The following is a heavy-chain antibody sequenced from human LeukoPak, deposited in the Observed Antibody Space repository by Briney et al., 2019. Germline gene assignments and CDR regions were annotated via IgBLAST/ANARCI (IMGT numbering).Heavy chain of an antibody. Sequence: ASVKVSCKASGYTFTSYDINWVRQATGQGLEWMRWMNPNSGNTGYAQKFQGRVTMTRNTSISTAYMELSSLRSEDTAVYYCARGPALQYSSSWYYYYYYYGMDVWGQGTTVTVSS. J-gene: IGHJ6*02. CDR1: GYTFTSYD. D-gene: IGHD6-13*01. CDR3: ARGPALQYSSSWYYYYYYYGMDV. CDR2: MNPNSGNT. V-gene: IGHV1-8*01.